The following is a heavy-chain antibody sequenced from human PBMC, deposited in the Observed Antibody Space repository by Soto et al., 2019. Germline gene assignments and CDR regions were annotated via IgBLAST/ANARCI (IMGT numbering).Heavy chain of an antibody. CDR1: GYTFTSYA. Sequence: ASVKVSCKASGYTFTSYAMHWVRQAPGQRLEWMGWINAGNGSTKYSQKFQGRVTITRDTSASTAYMELSSLRSEDTAVYYCARNLPGIAAAGPYYYYYMDVWGKGTTVTVSS. V-gene: IGHV1-3*01. CDR2: INAGNGST. CDR3: ARNLPGIAAAGPYYYYYMDV. J-gene: IGHJ6*03. D-gene: IGHD6-13*01.